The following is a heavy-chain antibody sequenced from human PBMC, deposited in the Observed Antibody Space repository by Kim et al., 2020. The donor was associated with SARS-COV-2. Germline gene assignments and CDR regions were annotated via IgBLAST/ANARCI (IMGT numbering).Heavy chain of an antibody. CDR3: ARDPYSSSYNYYGMDV. J-gene: IGHJ6*02. CDR2: ISSSCSTI. D-gene: IGHD6-13*01. V-gene: IGHV3-48*03. Sequence: GGSLRLSCAASGFTFSSYEMNWVRQAPGKGLEWVSYISSSCSTIYYSDSVKGRFTISRDNAKNSLYLQMNSLRAEDTAVYYCARDPYSSSYNYYGMDVWGPGTTVTVSS. CDR1: GFTFSSYE.